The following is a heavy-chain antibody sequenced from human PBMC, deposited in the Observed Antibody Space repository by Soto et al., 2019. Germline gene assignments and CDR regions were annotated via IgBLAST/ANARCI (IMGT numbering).Heavy chain of an antibody. D-gene: IGHD3-22*01. CDR2: ISSSSSTI. CDR3: ARDFDXYDSSGYYYYYYYGMDV. V-gene: IGHV3-48*02. CDR1: GFTFSSYS. Sequence: PGGSLRLSCAASGFTFSSYSMNWVRQAPGKGLEWVSYISSSSSTIYYADSVKGRFTISRDNAKNSLYLQMNSLRDEDTAVYYCARDFDXYDSSGYYYYYYYGMDVWGQGTTVTVSS. J-gene: IGHJ6*02.